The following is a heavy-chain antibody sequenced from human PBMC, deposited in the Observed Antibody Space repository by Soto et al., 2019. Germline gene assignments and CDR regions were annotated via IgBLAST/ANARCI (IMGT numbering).Heavy chain of an antibody. Sequence: QVQLQESGPGLVKPSETLSLTCTVSGGFIGTDYWSWIRQPPGKGLEWIGYTYHSGSTKYNPSLKSRVTISADMSKSQFSLKLTSVTAADTAVYYCARHWDAWGQGTTVTVSS. CDR2: TYHSGST. V-gene: IGHV4-59*08. CDR3: ARHWDA. CDR1: GGFIGTDY. J-gene: IGHJ6*02.